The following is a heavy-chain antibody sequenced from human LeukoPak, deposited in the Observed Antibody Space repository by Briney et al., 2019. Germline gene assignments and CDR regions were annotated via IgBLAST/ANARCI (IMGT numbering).Heavy chain of an antibody. V-gene: IGHV4-59*01. CDR2: ISYSGST. Sequence: PSETLSLTCTVSGGSISNYYWSWIRQPPGKGLESIGYISYSGSTNYNPSLKSRVTISVNMAKNQFSLRLNSVAAADTGVYYCARERRSDAFDIWGQGTMVTVSS. CDR3: ARERRSDAFDI. J-gene: IGHJ3*02. CDR1: GGSISNYY. D-gene: IGHD4-17*01.